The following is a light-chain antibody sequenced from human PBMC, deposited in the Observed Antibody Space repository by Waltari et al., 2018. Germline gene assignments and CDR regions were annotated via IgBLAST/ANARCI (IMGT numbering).Light chain of an antibody. CDR3: QHYVRLPAT. CDR2: GTF. V-gene: IGKV3-20*01. Sequence: LVLTQSPGTLSLSPGERATLSCRASQSVGTSLAWYQQKRGQAPRLLIYGTFSRATGIPDRFSGSGSGTDFSLTISRLEPEDYAVYYCQHYVRLPATFGQGTKVEIK. CDR1: QSVGTS. J-gene: IGKJ1*01.